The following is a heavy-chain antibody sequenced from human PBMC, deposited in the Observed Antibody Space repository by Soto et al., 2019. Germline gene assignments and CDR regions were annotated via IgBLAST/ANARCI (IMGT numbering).Heavy chain of an antibody. CDR2: IYYSGST. J-gene: IGHJ5*02. V-gene: IGHV4-30-4*01. D-gene: IGHD3-3*01. CDR3: ARDHSYYDFWSGHQLGQSAP. CDR1: GGSISSGDYY. Sequence: PSETLSLTCTVSGGSISSGDYYWSWIRQPPGKGLEWIGYIYYSGSTYYNPSLKSRVTISVDTSKNQFSLKLSSVTAADTAVYYCARDHSYYDFWSGHQLGQSAPWGQGTLVTVSS.